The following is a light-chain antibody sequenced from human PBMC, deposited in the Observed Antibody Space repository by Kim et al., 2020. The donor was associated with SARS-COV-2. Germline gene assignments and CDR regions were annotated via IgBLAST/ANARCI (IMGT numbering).Light chain of an antibody. CDR3: QQYSHWPPT. CDR1: QIVSSS. J-gene: IGKJ1*01. CDR2: GAS. Sequence: VSPGERATRSCRARQIVSSSLAWYQQKPGQAHRLLIYGASTRATGIPARFSGSGSGTEFTLTISSLQSEDFAVYYCQQYSHWPPTFGQGTKVDIK. V-gene: IGKV3-15*01.